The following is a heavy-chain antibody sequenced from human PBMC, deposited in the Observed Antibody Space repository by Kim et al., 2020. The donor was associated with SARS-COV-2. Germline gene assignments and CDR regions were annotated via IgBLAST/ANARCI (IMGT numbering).Heavy chain of an antibody. CDR3: ARGGGERITMVRGVIFWFDP. V-gene: IGHV4-31*03. CDR1: GGSISSGGYY. D-gene: IGHD3-10*01. J-gene: IGHJ5*02. CDR2: IYYSGST. Sequence: SETLSLTCTVSGGSISSGGYYWSWIRQHPGKGLEWIGYIYYSGSTYYNPSLKSRVTISVDTSKNQFSLKLSSVTAADTAVYYCARGGGERITMVRGVIFWFDPWGQGTLVTVSS.